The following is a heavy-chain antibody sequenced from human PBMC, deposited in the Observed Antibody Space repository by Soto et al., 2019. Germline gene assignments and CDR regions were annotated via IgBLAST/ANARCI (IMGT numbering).Heavy chain of an antibody. Sequence: ASVKVSCKASVYTFTGYYMHWVRQAPGQRLEWMGRISAYNGNTKYSQKFQGRIIITRDTSARTVYMELSSLRSEDTSVYYCAGNLRPGYGDYFDYWGQGTLVTVSS. J-gene: IGHJ4*02. CDR2: ISAYNGNT. V-gene: IGHV1-3*01. D-gene: IGHD4-17*01. CDR1: VYTFTGYY. CDR3: AGNLRPGYGDYFDY.